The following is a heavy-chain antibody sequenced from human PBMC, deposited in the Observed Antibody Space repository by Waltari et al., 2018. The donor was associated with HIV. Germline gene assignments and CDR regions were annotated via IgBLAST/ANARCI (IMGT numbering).Heavy chain of an antibody. CDR3: AKGPSSSWPLGGY. J-gene: IGHJ4*02. CDR2: ISGSGGST. Sequence: EVQLLESGGGLVQPGGSLRLSFAASGFPFSSYAMSWVRQAPGKGLEGVSAISGSGGSTYYADSVKGRFTISRDNSKNTLYLQMNSLRAEDTAVYYCAKGPSSSWPLGGYWGQGTLVTVSS. V-gene: IGHV3-23*01. D-gene: IGHD6-13*01. CDR1: GFPFSSYA.